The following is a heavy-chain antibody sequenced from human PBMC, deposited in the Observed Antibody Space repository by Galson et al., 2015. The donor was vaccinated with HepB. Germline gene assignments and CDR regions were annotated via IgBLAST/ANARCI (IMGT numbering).Heavy chain of an antibody. V-gene: IGHV1-18*04. CDR2: ISAYNGNT. Sequence: SVKVSCKASGYTFTSYGISWVRQAPGQGLEWMGWISAYNGNTNYAQKLQGRVTMTTDTSTSTAYMELRSLRSDDTAVYYCARVVLRFLEWLPFDYWGQGTLVTVSS. D-gene: IGHD3-3*01. CDR3: ARVVLRFLEWLPFDY. J-gene: IGHJ4*02. CDR1: GYTFTSYG.